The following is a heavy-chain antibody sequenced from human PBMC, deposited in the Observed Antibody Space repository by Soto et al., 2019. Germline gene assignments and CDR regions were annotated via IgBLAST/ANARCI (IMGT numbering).Heavy chain of an antibody. Sequence: PSEALSLTCTVSGGSIANNNYFWGWVREPPGKGLEWIGSAAYSGGTYKNPSLKSRVTVSVDTSKNQFSLKLTSVTAADTAGYYCAKVVVGATSHSDFDSWGQGTLVTVSP. CDR3: AKVVVGATSHSDFDS. CDR2: AAYSGGT. CDR1: GGSIANNNYF. J-gene: IGHJ4*02. D-gene: IGHD2-15*01. V-gene: IGHV4-39*01.